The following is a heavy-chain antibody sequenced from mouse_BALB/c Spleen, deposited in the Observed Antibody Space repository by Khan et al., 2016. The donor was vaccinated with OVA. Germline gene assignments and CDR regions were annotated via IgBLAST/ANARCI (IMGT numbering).Heavy chain of an antibody. Sequence: QLEESGPGLVKPSQSLSLTCTVTGFSITSDYAWNWIRQFPGNKLDWMGYISYSGSTSYHPSLNSRLSITRDTSKNQFFLQLNSVTTEDTATYYCARGRAYWGQGTLVTVSA. CDR2: ISYSGST. J-gene: IGHJ3*01. V-gene: IGHV3-2*02. CDR1: GFSITSDYA. CDR3: ARGRAY.